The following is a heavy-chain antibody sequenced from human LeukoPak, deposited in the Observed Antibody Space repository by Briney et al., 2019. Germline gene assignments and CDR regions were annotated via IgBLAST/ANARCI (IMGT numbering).Heavy chain of an antibody. CDR3: AKVFQGNVLLYYFDY. J-gene: IGHJ4*02. CDR1: GGTFSSYA. D-gene: IGHD3-10*01. V-gene: IGHV1-69*05. Sequence: SVKVSCKASGGTFSSYAISWVRQAPGQGLEWMGGIIPIFGTANYAQKFQGRVTITTDESTSTAYMELSSLRSEDTAVYYCAKVFQGNVLLYYFDYWGQGTLVTVSS. CDR2: IIPIFGTA.